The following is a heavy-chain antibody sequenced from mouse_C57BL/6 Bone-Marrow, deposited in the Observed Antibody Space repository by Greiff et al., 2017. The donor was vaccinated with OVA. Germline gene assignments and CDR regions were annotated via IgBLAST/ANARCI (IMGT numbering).Heavy chain of an antibody. CDR3: AIALYYDPRGGY. V-gene: IGHV1-74*01. CDR1: GYTFTSYW. Sequence: QVQLQQSGAELVKPGASVKVSCKASGYTFTSYWMHWVKQRPGQGLEWIGRIHPSDSDTNYNQKFKGKATLTVDKSSSTAYMQLSSLTSEDSAVYYCAIALYYDPRGGYWGQGTTLTVSS. D-gene: IGHD2-4*01. J-gene: IGHJ2*01. CDR2: IHPSDSDT.